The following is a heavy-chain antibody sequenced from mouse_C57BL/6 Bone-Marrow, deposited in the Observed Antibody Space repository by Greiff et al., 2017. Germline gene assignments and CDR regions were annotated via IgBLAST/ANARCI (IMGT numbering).Heavy chain of an antibody. V-gene: IGHV5-2*01. J-gene: IGHJ1*03. Sequence: EVKLQESGGGLVQPGESLKLSCESNEYEFPSHDMSWVRKTPEKRLELVAAINSDGGSTYYPDTMERRFIISRDNTKKTLYLQMSSLMSEYTALYYCARHDSTDWYFDVWGTGTTVTVSS. D-gene: IGHD2-1*01. CDR1: EYEFPSHD. CDR3: ARHDSTDWYFDV. CDR2: INSDGGST.